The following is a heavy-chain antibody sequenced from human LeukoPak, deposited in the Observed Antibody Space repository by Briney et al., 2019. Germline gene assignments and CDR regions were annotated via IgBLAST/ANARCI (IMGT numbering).Heavy chain of an antibody. Sequence: GGSLRLSCAASGFTFSSYAMSWVRQAPGKGLEWVSAISGSGGSTYYADSVKGRFTISRDNSKNTLYLQMNSLRAEDTAVYCCAKDENYYDSSGYYFFDYWGQGTLVTVSS. CDR3: AKDENYYDSSGYYFFDY. D-gene: IGHD3-22*01. J-gene: IGHJ4*02. CDR2: ISGSGGST. V-gene: IGHV3-23*01. CDR1: GFTFSSYA.